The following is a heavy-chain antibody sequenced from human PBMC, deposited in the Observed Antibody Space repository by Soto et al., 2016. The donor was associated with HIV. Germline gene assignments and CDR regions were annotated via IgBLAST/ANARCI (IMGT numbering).Heavy chain of an antibody. CDR2: INPNSGGT. D-gene: IGHD2-21*02. V-gene: IGHV1-2*02. CDR1: GYTFTDYY. CDR3: ARDGMVATALPLFPLDY. J-gene: IGHJ4*02. Sequence: QVQLVQSGAEVKRPGASVKVSCKASGYTFTDYYIHWVRQAPGQGPEWMGWINPNSGGTNCAQKFQGRVTLTRDTSISTAYMELISLRSDDTAVYYCARDGMVATALPLFPLDYWGQGTLVTVSS.